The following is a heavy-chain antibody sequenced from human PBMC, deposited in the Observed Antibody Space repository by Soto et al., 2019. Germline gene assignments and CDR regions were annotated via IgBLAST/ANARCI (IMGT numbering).Heavy chain of an antibody. Sequence: QVQLVESGGGVVQPGRSLRLSCAASGFTFSSYAMHWVRQAPGKGLEWVAVISYDGSNKYYADSVKGRFTISRDNSKNTLYLQMNSLRAEDTAVYYCARALLPQWSPGYFQHRGQGTLVTVSS. CDR1: GFTFSSYA. CDR2: ISYDGSNK. D-gene: IGHD2-15*01. J-gene: IGHJ1*01. CDR3: ARALLPQWSPGYFQH. V-gene: IGHV3-30-3*01.